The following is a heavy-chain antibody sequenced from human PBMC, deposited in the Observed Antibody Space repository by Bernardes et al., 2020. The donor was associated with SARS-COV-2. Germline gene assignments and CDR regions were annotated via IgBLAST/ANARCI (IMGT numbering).Heavy chain of an antibody. J-gene: IGHJ4*02. Sequence: VGSLRLSCAASRITVSYNYMTWVRQAPGKGLDWVSIIYSDGSTYYSDSVKGRFTISRDDSKNTLYLQMNSLRAEDTAVYFCARVLWGTYRYSDYWGQGTLVTVSS. CDR3: ARVLWGTYRYSDY. CDR2: IYSDGST. CDR1: RITVSYNY. V-gene: IGHV3-53*01. D-gene: IGHD3-16*02.